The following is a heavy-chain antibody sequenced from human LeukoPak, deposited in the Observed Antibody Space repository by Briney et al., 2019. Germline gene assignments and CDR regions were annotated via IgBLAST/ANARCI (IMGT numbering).Heavy chain of an antibody. CDR1: GYTFTDYY. Sequence: ASVKVPCKTSGYTFTDYYMHWVRQAPGQGLEWMGWINPDSGGTNYPQKSQGRVTMTRDTSISTAYMDLSSLRSDDTAVYYCASGAIGGGAFDIWGQGTMVTVSS. D-gene: IGHD3-16*01. CDR2: INPDSGGT. CDR3: ASGAIGGGAFDI. J-gene: IGHJ3*02. V-gene: IGHV1-2*02.